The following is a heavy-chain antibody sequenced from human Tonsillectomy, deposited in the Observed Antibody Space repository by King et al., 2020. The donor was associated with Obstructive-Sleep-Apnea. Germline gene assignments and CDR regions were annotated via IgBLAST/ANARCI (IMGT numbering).Heavy chain of an antibody. CDR3: ARDAVAAADSFDY. Sequence: QLQESGPGLVKPSETLSLTCTVSGGSISSSSYYWGWIRQPPGKGLEWIGTSYYSGSTYYTPSLKSRVTISIYTSKNQFSLELSSMTAADTAVYYCARDAVAAADSFDYWGQGTLVTVSS. CDR1: GGSISSSSYY. J-gene: IGHJ4*02. V-gene: IGHV4-39*07. CDR2: SYYSGST. D-gene: IGHD6-13*01.